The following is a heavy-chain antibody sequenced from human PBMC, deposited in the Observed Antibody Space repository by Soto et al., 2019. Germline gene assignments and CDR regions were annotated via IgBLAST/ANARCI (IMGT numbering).Heavy chain of an antibody. D-gene: IGHD2-15*01. V-gene: IGHV1-69*01. CDR2: IIPMFGTT. J-gene: IGHJ5*02. Sequence: QVQLVQSGAEVKKPGSSVKVSCKASGGTFSSYAISWVRQAPGQGLEWMGGIIPMFGTTKYAQKFQGRLTITGDESTSTAYMELSSLRSGDTAVYYCARGVVVVAASQLGWFDPWGQGTLVTVSS. CDR1: GGTFSSYA. CDR3: ARGVVVVAASQLGWFDP.